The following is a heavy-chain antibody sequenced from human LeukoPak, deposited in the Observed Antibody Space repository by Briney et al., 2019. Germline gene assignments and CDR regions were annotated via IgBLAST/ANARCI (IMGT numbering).Heavy chain of an antibody. CDR3: ARALCSSTSCHGRNDY. J-gene: IGHJ4*02. CDR2: ISAYNGNT. Sequence: ASVKVSCKASGYTFTGYGISWVRQAPGQGLEWMGWISAYNGNTNFAQNLQGRVTMTTDTSTSTAYMELRSLRSDDAAVYYCARALCSSTSCHGRNDYWGQGTLVTVSS. D-gene: IGHD2-2*01. V-gene: IGHV1-18*04. CDR1: GYTFTGYG.